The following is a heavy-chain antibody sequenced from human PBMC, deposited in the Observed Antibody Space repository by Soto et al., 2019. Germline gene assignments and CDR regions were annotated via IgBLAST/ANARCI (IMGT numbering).Heavy chain of an antibody. CDR1: GGSISSSTYY. V-gene: IGHV4-39*07. D-gene: IGHD7-27*01. J-gene: IGHJ4*02. CDR3: ARVWGRTFDY. CDR2: FFIGGNT. Sequence: SETLSLTCTVSGGSISSSTYYWGWMRQPPGKGLEWIASFFIGGNTYYNPSLKSRVTISVDTSKNQFSLKLSSVTAADTAVYYCARVWGRTFDYWGQGTLVTVSS.